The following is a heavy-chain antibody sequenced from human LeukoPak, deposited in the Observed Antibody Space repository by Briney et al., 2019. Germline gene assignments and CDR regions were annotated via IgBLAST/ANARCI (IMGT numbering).Heavy chain of an antibody. Sequence: PGGSLRLSCAASGFTFSSYAMSWVRQAPGKGLEWVSAISGSGGSTYYADSVKGRFTISRDNSKNMLYLQMNSLRAEDTAVYYCAKDRAPLVGAFDIWGQGTMVTVSS. D-gene: IGHD6-13*01. CDR2: ISGSGGST. V-gene: IGHV3-23*01. CDR3: AKDRAPLVGAFDI. CDR1: GFTFSSYA. J-gene: IGHJ3*02.